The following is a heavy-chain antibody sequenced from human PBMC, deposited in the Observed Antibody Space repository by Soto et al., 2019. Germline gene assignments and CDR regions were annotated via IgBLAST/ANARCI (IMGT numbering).Heavy chain of an antibody. V-gene: IGHV3-30*18. Sequence: VQLVDSGGGVVQPGRSLRLSCAASGFTFSSYGMHWVRQAPGKGLVWVAVISYDGSNKYYADSVKGRFTISRDNSKNTLYLQMNSLRAEDTAVYYCAQDVVVGASTGLGDYYYYYGMDVWCHGTTVTVSS. CDR3: AQDVVVGASTGLGDYYYYYGMDV. J-gene: IGHJ6*02. D-gene: IGHD1-26*01. CDR2: ISYDGSNK. CDR1: GFTFSSYG.